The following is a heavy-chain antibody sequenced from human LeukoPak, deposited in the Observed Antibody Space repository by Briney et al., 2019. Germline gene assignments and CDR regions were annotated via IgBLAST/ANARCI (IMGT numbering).Heavy chain of an antibody. CDR3: ARSLAVADDFDY. CDR2: ISAYNGNT. V-gene: IGHV1-18*01. Sequence: ASVKVSCKASGYTFTSHGISWVRQAPGQGLEWMGWISAYNGNTNYAQKLQGRVTMTTDTSTSTAYMELRSLRSDDTAVYYCARSLAVADDFDYWGQGTLVTVSS. CDR1: GYTFTSHG. D-gene: IGHD6-19*01. J-gene: IGHJ4*02.